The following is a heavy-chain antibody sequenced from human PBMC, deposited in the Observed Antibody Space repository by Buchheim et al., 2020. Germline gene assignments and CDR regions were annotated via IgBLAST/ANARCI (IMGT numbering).Heavy chain of an antibody. J-gene: IGHJ4*02. CDR3: ARDPYDILTGYYSSEY. CDR2: ITSGSGYR. CDR1: GFTFSGYT. Sequence: EVQLVESGGGLVKPGGSLRLSCAVSGFTFSGYTMNWVRQAPGKGLEWVSSITSGSGYRSYADSVKGRFIISRYHAKNSLYLQMNSLRPEDTAVYYCARDPYDILTGYYSSEYWGQGTL. D-gene: IGHD3-9*01. V-gene: IGHV3-21*06.